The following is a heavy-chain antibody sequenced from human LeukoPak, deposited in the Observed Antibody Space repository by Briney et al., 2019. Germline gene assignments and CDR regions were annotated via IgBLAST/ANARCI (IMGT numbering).Heavy chain of an antibody. CDR3: ASHSSGWYGY. Sequence: SETLSLTCTVSGGSISSYYRSWIRQPPGKGLEWIGYIHYSGSTNYNPSLKSRVTISVDTSKNQFSLKLSSVTAADTAVYYCASHSSGWYGYWGQGTLVTVSS. J-gene: IGHJ4*02. D-gene: IGHD6-19*01. CDR1: GGSISSYY. V-gene: IGHV4-59*01. CDR2: IHYSGST.